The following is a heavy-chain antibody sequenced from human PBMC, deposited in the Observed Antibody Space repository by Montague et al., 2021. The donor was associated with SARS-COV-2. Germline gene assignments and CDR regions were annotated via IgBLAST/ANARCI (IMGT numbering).Heavy chain of an antibody. Sequence: SETLSLTCAVYGGSFSGFYWTWIRQSPGKGLEWIGEMDHSGSPNYNPSLKSRITISSGTSKNQFSLKLRSVTAADTAVYYCARGLTTHDVLVVVDATQAPYNGMDVWGQGTTVTVSS. D-gene: IGHD2-8*02. CDR2: MDHSGSP. J-gene: IGHJ6*02. CDR1: GGSFSGFY. V-gene: IGHV4-34*01. CDR3: ARGLTTHDVLVVVDATQAPYNGMDV.